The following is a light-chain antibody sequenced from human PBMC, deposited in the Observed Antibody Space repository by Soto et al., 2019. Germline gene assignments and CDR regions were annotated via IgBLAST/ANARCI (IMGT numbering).Light chain of an antibody. CDR2: TAS. J-gene: IGKJ5*01. V-gene: IGKV1-39*01. Sequence: DIQMTQSPSSLSASVGDRVTITCRASQTISNFLNWYQQTSGNAPKLLISTASTLQSGVPSRFSGSGSGTDFTLSINSLQPEDFATYYCQQSYSTSITSGQGTRLEIK. CDR1: QTISNF. CDR3: QQSYSTSIT.